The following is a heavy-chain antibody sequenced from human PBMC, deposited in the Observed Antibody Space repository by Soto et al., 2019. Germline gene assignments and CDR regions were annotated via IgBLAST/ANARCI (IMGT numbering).Heavy chain of an antibody. D-gene: IGHD3-16*01. CDR2: IYPSGTI. V-gene: IGHV4-30-2*02. J-gene: IGHJ5*02. CDR1: GVSITTTGYS. Sequence: SETLSLTCAVSGVSITTTGYSWSWIRQPPGKGLEWIGYIYPSGTIFYNPSLNSRVTISIDTSKNQFSLTINSVIASDTAVYYCVGDWGPYWFDPWGQGIMVTVSS. CDR3: VGDWGPYWFDP.